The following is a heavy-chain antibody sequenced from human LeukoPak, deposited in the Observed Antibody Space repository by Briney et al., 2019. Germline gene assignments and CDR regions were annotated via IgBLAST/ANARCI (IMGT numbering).Heavy chain of an antibody. CDR3: ARIVYYDSSGNYFDY. CDR1: GGSFSGYY. D-gene: IGHD3-22*01. J-gene: IGHJ4*02. V-gene: IGHV4-34*01. CDR2: INHSGST. Sequence: SETLSLTCAVYGGSFSGYYWSWIRQPPGKGLEWIGEINHSGSTNYNPSLKSRVTISVDTSKNQFSLKLSSVTAADAAVYYCARIVYYDSSGNYFDYWGQGTLVTVSS.